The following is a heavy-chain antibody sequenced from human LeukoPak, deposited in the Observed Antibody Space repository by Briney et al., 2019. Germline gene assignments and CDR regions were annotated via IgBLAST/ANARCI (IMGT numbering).Heavy chain of an antibody. J-gene: IGHJ4*02. Sequence: SETLSHTCTVSGDSISSYYWSWIRQSPGKGLEWIAYIHYSGSTNYNPSLKSRLTISVDTSKNLFSLKLNSVTTADTAVYYCAAAGAYNYRLAYWGQGTLVTVSS. V-gene: IGHV4-59*01. CDR1: GDSISSYY. CDR2: IHYSGST. CDR3: AAAGAYNYRLAY. D-gene: IGHD5-24*01.